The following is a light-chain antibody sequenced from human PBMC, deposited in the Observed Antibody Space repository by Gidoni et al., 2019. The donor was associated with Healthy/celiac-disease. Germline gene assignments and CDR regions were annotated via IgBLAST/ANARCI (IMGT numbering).Light chain of an antibody. CDR1: QSVSSN. Sequence: EIVLPQSPATLSVSPGERATLSCRASQSVSSNIAWYQQKPGQAPRLLIYGASTRATGIPATFSGSGSGTEFTLTISSLQSEDFAVYYCQQYNNWPPVTFGGGTKVEIK. CDR3: QQYNNWPPVT. V-gene: IGKV3-15*01. CDR2: GAS. J-gene: IGKJ4*01.